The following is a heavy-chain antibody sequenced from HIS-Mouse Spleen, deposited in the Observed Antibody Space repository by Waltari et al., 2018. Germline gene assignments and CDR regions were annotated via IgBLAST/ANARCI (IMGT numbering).Heavy chain of an antibody. CDR1: GGSISSGGYY. J-gene: IGHJ5*02. Sequence: QVQLQESGPGLVKPSQTLSLTRTVSGGSISSGGYYCRWIRPHPGTGLEWIGYIYYSGSTYYNPSLKSRVTISVDTSKNQFSLKLSSVTAADTAVYYCARSPYYDFWSGYSDNWFDPWGQGTLVTVSS. CDR3: ARSPYYDFWSGYSDNWFDP. CDR2: IYYSGST. D-gene: IGHD3-3*01. V-gene: IGHV4-31*03.